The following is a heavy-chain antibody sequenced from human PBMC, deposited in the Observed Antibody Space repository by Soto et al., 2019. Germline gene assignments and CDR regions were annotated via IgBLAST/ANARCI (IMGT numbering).Heavy chain of an antibody. Sequence: SETLSLTCTVSGGSISSSSYSWGWIRQPPGKGPEWIGTFYYSGSTYYNPSLESRVTISVDTSKNQFFLKVNSVTAADTAVYYCTSKFGQLLADAFDIWGQGTMVTVSS. CDR2: FYYSGST. CDR1: GGSISSSSYS. D-gene: IGHD3-10*01. CDR3: TSKFGQLLADAFDI. J-gene: IGHJ3*02. V-gene: IGHV4-39*01.